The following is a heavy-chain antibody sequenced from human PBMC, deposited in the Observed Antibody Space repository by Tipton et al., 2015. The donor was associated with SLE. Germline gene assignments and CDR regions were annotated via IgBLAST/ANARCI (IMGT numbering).Heavy chain of an antibody. CDR1: GGSISSSSYY. J-gene: IGHJ6*02. D-gene: IGHD3-3*01. Sequence: TLSLTCTVSGGSISSSSYYWGWIRQPPGKGLEWIGSIYYSGSTYYNPSLKSRVTISVDTSKNQFSLRLNSVTAADTAMYYCARAYYDFWSGFPYGMDVWGQGTTVTVSS. CDR2: IYYSGST. CDR3: ARAYYDFWSGFPYGMDV. V-gene: IGHV4-39*07.